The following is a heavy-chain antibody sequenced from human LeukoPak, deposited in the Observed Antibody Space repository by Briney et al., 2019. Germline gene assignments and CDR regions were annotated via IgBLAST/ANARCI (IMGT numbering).Heavy chain of an antibody. J-gene: IGHJ4*02. CDR2: ISYDGSNK. CDR3: ARDPTLYGDYEYYFDY. D-gene: IGHD4-17*01. CDR1: GFTFSSYA. V-gene: IGHV3-30-3*01. Sequence: GGSLRLSCAASGFTFSSYAMHWVRQAPGKGLEWVAVISYDGSNKYYADSVKGRFTISRDNSKTTLYLQMNSLRAEDTAVYYCARDPTLYGDYEYYFDYWGQGTRVTVSS.